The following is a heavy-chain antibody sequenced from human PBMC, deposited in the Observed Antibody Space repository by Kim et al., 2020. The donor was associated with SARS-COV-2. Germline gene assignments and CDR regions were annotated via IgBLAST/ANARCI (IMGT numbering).Heavy chain of an antibody. Sequence: GGSLRLSCAASGFTFSNDRINWVRQAPGKGLEWVASISSNSDGGTYADAATVRCTFAIARAEKTNNLHMMMHSLRTDAIDEYSSPIASLCCGQGTLVTVS. V-gene: IGHV3-15*07. J-gene: IGHJ1*01. CDR3: PIASLC. CDR1: GFTFSNDR. CDR2: ISSNSDGGTY.